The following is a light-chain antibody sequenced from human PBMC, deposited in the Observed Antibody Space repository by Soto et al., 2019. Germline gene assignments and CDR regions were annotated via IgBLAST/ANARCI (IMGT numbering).Light chain of an antibody. CDR3: QQFGRSPRT. V-gene: IGKV3-20*01. Sequence: EIVLTQSPGTLSLSPGEGATLSCRASQSVSNIYLAWYQQKPGQAPRLLMYGTSNRATGIPDRFIGSGSRTDFTLTISNLEPEDFAVYYCQQFGRSPRTFGQGTKVEIK. CDR1: QSVSNIY. CDR2: GTS. J-gene: IGKJ1*01.